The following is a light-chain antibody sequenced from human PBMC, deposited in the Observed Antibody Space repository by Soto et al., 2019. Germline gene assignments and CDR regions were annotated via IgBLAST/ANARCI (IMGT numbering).Light chain of an antibody. CDR3: SSYGSGSLPLYV. CDR2: DVT. V-gene: IGLV2-14*03. Sequence: QSVLTQPASVSGSPGQSITISCTGTSSDIGGYNYVSWYQHHPGKAPKLIIPDVTNRPSGVSHRFSGSKSGNTASLTISGLQAEDDGDYYCSSYGSGSLPLYVFGTGTKLTVL. J-gene: IGLJ1*01. CDR1: SSDIGGYNY.